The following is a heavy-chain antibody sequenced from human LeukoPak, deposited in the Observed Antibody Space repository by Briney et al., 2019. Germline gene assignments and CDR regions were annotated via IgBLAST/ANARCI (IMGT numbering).Heavy chain of an antibody. CDR1: GFTFSSYS. CDR3: ARDHTTPRSRDYGMDV. J-gene: IGHJ6*02. CDR2: ISSSSSYI. D-gene: IGHD1-14*01. V-gene: IGHV3-21*01. Sequence: GGSLRLSCAASGFTFSSYSMNWVRQAPGKGLEWVSSISSSSSYIYYADSVKGRFTISRDNAKNSLYLQMNSLRAEDTAVYYCARDHTTPRSRDYGMDVWGQGTTVTVSS.